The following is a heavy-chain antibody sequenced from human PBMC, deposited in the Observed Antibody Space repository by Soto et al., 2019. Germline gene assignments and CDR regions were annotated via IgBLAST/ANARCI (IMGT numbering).Heavy chain of an antibody. CDR2: ISGSGGST. Sequence: EVQLLESGGGLVQPGGSLRLSCAASGFTFSSYAMSWVRQAPGKGLEWVSAISGSGGSTYYADSVKGRFTISRDNSKNTLYLQMNSLRAEDTAVYYCASTTDSISYFDLWGRGTLVTVSS. CDR1: GFTFSSYA. V-gene: IGHV3-23*01. J-gene: IGHJ2*01. CDR3: ASTTDSISYFDL. D-gene: IGHD4-17*01.